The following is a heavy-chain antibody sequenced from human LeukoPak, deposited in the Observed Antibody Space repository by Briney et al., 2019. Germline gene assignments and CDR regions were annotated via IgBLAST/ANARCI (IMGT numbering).Heavy chain of an antibody. Sequence: GGSLRLSCAVSGFTFSNYGMHWVRQAPGKGLEWVAFIRYDGSSKYYADSVKGRFTISRDNSKNTLYLQMNSLRVEDTAVYYCAKDRDYSSSWPRYYFDYWGQGTLVTVSS. CDR3: AKDRDYSSSWPRYYFDY. D-gene: IGHD6-13*01. CDR2: IRYDGSSK. V-gene: IGHV3-30*02. J-gene: IGHJ4*02. CDR1: GFTFSNYG.